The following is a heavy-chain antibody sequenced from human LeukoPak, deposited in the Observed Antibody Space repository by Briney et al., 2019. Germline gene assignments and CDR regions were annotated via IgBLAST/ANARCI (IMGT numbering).Heavy chain of an antibody. D-gene: IGHD3-22*01. Sequence: GGSLRLSCAASGFTVSTNYMSWVRQAPGKGLEWVSLIYRGSRTYYADSVKGRFTISRDNSKNTLYLQMNSLRAEDTAVYYCARVRCYYDSSGYYYCPYFDYWGQGTLVTVSS. V-gene: IGHV3-53*01. CDR2: IYRGSRT. CDR3: ARVRCYYDSSGYYYCPYFDY. J-gene: IGHJ4*02. CDR1: GFTVSTNY.